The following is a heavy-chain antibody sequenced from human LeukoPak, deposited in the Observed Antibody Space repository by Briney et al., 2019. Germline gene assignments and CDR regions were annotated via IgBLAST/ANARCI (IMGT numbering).Heavy chain of an antibody. V-gene: IGHV3-23*01. Sequence: GGSLRLSCAASGFAFSSYAMSWVRQAPGKGLEWVSAISGSGSSTYYADSVKGRFTISRDNSKNTLYLQMNSLRAEDTAVYYCAKDGPYSSSWFPDYWGQGTLVTVSS. CDR3: AKDGPYSSSWFPDY. CDR2: ISGSGSST. D-gene: IGHD6-13*01. J-gene: IGHJ4*02. CDR1: GFAFSSYA.